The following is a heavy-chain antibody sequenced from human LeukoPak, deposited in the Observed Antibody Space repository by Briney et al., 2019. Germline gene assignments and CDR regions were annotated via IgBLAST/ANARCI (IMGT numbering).Heavy chain of an antibody. CDR1: GGTFSSYA. V-gene: IGHV1-69*06. D-gene: IGHD2-2*01. CDR3: AREGRYCSSTSCYVGSGFDY. Sequence: VASVKVSCKASGGTFSSYAISWVRQAPGQGLEWMGGIIPIFGTANYAQKFQGRDTITADKSTSTAYMELSSLRSEDTAVYYCAREGRYCSSTSCYVGSGFDYWGQGTLVTVSS. CDR2: IIPIFGTA. J-gene: IGHJ4*02.